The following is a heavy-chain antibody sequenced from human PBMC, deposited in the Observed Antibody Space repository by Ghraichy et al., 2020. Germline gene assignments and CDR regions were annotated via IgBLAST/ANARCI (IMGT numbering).Heavy chain of an antibody. J-gene: IGHJ6*02. CDR1: GYTFTSYG. CDR2: ISAYNGNT. CDR3: ARLDGGNSLRSYYYYGMDV. D-gene: IGHD4-23*01. Sequence: ASVKVSCKASGYTFTSYGISWVRQAPGQGLEWMGWISAYNGNTNYAQKLQGRVTMTTDTSTSTAYMELRSLRSDDTAVYYCARLDGGNSLRSYYYYGMDVWGQGTTVTVSS. V-gene: IGHV1-18*01.